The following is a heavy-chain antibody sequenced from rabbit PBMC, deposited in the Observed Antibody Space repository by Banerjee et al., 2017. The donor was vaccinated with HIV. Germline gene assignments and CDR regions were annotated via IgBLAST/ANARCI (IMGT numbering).Heavy chain of an antibody. CDR1: GFDLSSYYY. J-gene: IGHJ4*01. CDR2: IYGDSSRT. CDR3: ARSPSTDGDYRLNL. D-gene: IGHD2-1*01. V-gene: IGHV1S40*01. Sequence: QSLEESGGDLVKPGASLTLTCTASGFDLSSYYYISWVRQAPGKGLEWIASIYGDSSRTYYASWAKGRFTISKTSSTTVTLQTPSLTAADTATYFCARSPSTDGDYRLNLWGPGTLVTVS.